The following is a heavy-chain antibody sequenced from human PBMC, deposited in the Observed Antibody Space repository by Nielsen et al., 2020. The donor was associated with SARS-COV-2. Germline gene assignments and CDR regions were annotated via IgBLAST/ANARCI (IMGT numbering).Heavy chain of an antibody. V-gene: IGHV5-10-1*01. D-gene: IGHD1-26*01. CDR3: ARPASGTYQNPDS. J-gene: IGHJ4*02. Sequence: GESLKISCKGSGYSFTSNWITWVRQAPGKGLEWVARIDPSDSYTNYSPSFQGHVTISVDRAISTAFLQWSSLRASDSAMYYCARPASGTYQNPDSWGQGTLVTVTS. CDR1: GYSFTSNW. CDR2: IDPSDSYT.